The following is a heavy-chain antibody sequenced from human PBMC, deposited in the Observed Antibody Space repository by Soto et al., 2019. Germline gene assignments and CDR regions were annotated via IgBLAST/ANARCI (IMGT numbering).Heavy chain of an antibody. CDR1: GFTFRSYA. CDR3: ERPYSSGWYGDLDH. D-gene: IGHD6-19*01. CDR2: ISYDGSNK. Sequence: XEFLALSCTSSGFTFRSYAMPWVRQAPGKGLEWVAVISYDGSNKYYADSVKGRFTISRDNSKNTMYLQMNSLRVEDTAVHYCERPYSSGWYGDLDHWGQGTLVTVSS. J-gene: IGHJ4*02. V-gene: IGHV3-30-3*01.